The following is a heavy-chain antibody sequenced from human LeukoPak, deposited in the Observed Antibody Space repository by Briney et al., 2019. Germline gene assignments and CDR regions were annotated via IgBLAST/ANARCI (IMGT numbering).Heavy chain of an antibody. J-gene: IGHJ4*02. D-gene: IGHD3-22*01. CDR1: GSTFSSYG. CDR2: ISYDGSNK. Sequence: GGSLRLSCAASGSTFSSYGMHWVRQAPGKGLEWVAVISYDGSNKYYADSVKGRFTISRDNSKNTLYLQMNSLRAEDTAVYYCAKSFAITMIVVVLMGDWGQGTLVTVSS. V-gene: IGHV3-30*18. CDR3: AKSFAITMIVVVLMGD.